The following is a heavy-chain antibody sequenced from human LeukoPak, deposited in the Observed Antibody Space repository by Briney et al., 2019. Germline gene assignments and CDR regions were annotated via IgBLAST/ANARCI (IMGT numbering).Heavy chain of an antibody. CDR1: GFTFSSYS. Sequence: PGGSLRLSCAASGFTFSSYSMNWVRQAPGKGPEWVSSISSSSSYIYYADSVKGRFTISRDNAKNSLYLQMNSLRAEDTAVYYCASLGPLNWFDPWGQGTLVTVSS. CDR3: ASLGPLNWFDP. J-gene: IGHJ5*02. V-gene: IGHV3-21*01. CDR2: ISSSSSYI.